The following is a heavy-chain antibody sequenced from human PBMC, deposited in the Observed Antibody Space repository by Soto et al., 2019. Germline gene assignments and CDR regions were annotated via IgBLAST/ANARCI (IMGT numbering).Heavy chain of an antibody. J-gene: IGHJ4*02. V-gene: IGHV4-31*03. CDR3: ARDSTADCSGGSRYSGFDY. CDR1: GGSISSGGYY. Sequence: LSLTCTVSGGSISSGGYYWSWIRQHPGKGLEWIGYIYYSGSTYYNPSLKSRVTISVDTSKNQFSLKLSSVTAADTAVYYCARDSTADCSGGSRYSGFDYWGQGTLVTVPQ. D-gene: IGHD2-15*01. CDR2: IYYSGST.